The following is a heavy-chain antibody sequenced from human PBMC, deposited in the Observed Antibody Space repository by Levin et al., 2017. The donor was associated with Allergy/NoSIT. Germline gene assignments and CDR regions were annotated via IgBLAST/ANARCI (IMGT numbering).Heavy chain of an antibody. J-gene: IGHJ1*01. CDR3: ARGLYSSSGAYFQH. Sequence: PGGSLRLSCAVYGGSFSGYYWSWIRQPPGKGLEWIGEINHSGSTNYNPSLKSRVTISVDTSKNQFSLKLSSVTAADTAVYYCARGLYSSSGAYFQHWGQGTLVTVSS. V-gene: IGHV4-34*01. D-gene: IGHD6-13*01. CDR1: GGSFSGYY. CDR2: INHSGST.